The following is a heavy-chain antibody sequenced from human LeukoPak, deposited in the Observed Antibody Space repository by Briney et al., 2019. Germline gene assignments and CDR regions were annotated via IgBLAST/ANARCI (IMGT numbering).Heavy chain of an antibody. CDR3: ARVYDSNGFYDAFEI. J-gene: IGHJ3*02. CDR1: GFIFSSYG. CDR2: IRYDGSNK. V-gene: IGHV3-30*02. D-gene: IGHD3-22*01. Sequence: PGGSLRLSCAASGFIFSSYGMHWVRQAPGKGLEWVAFIRYDGSNKYYADSVKGRFTISRDNAKNSLYLQMNSLRAEDTAVYYCARVYDSNGFYDAFEIWGQGTMVTVSS.